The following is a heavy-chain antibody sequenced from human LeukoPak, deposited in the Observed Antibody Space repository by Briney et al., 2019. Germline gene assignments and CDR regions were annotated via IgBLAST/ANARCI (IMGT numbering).Heavy chain of an antibody. CDR1: GFTFSSYS. Sequence: GGSLRLSCAASGFTFSSYSMNWVRQAPGKGLEWVSSISSSSSYIYYADSVKGRFTISRDNAKNSLYLQKNSLRAEDTAVYYCARGRTGYDPYYYYGMDVWGQGTTVTVSS. J-gene: IGHJ6*02. D-gene: IGHD5-12*01. V-gene: IGHV3-21*01. CDR3: ARGRTGYDPYYYYGMDV. CDR2: ISSSSSYI.